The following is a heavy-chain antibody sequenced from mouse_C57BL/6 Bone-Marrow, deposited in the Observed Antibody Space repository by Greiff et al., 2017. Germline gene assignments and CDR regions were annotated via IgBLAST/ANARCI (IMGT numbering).Heavy chain of an antibody. CDR1: GFTFSSYA. Sequence: EVHLVESGEGLVKPGGSLKLSCAASGFTFSSYAMSWVRPTPEKRLEWVAYISSGGDYIYYADTVKGRFTISRDNARNTLYLQMSSLKSEDTAMYYCTRAYYYGSIPYAMDYWGQGTSVTVSS. V-gene: IGHV5-9-1*02. J-gene: IGHJ4*01. D-gene: IGHD1-1*01. CDR2: ISSGGDYI. CDR3: TRAYYYGSIPYAMDY.